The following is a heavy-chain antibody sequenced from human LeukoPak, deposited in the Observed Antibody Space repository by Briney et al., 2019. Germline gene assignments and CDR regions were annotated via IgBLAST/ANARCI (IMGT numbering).Heavy chain of an antibody. CDR2: IKDDGSAK. CDR3: TRGGRLAPFDY. V-gene: IGHV3-7*01. CDR1: GFTFSNFW. Sequence: GGSLRLSCTVSGFTFSNFWMSWVRQAPGKGLERVANIKDDGSAKFYLASVEGRFTISRDNAKSSLYLQMNSLRAEDTAVYYCTRGGRLAPFDYWGQGTVVTVSS. D-gene: IGHD3-10*01. J-gene: IGHJ4*02.